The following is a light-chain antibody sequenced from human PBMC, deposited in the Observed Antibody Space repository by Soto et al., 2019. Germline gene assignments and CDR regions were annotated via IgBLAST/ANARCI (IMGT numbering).Light chain of an antibody. CDR1: SSDVGGSKY. CDR3: SSFGGSSTL. Sequence: QAVLTQPASVSGSPGQSITISCTGTSSDVGGSKYVSWYQQHPGEAPKLMMYDVSYRPSGISNRFSGAKSGNTASLTISGLQAEDEADYFCSSFGGSSTLFGGGTKVTVL. J-gene: IGLJ2*01. CDR2: DVS. V-gene: IGLV2-14*01.